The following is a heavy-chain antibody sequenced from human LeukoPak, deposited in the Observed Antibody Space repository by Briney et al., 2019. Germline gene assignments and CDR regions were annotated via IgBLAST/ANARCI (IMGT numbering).Heavy chain of an antibody. CDR2: IKLDGSEK. V-gene: IGHV3-7*01. Sequence: GGSLRLSCAAYGFTFSSYSMNWVRQAPGKGLEWVANIKLDGSEKYYVDSVKGRFTISRDNAKKSLYLQMNSLRDEDTAVYYCARDFFAFGGVIALLDYWGQGTLVTVSS. CDR3: ARDFFAFGGVIALLDY. J-gene: IGHJ4*02. CDR1: GFTFSSYS. D-gene: IGHD3-16*02.